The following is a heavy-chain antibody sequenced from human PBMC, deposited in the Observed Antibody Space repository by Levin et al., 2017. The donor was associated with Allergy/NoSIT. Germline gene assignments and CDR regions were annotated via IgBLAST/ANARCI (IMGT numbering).Heavy chain of an antibody. Sequence: GESLKISCKASGYTFTSYGISWVRQAPGQGLEWMGWISAYNGNTNYAQKLQGRVTMTTDTSTSTAYMELRSLRSDDTAVYYCARFPVNYDYVWGPYGMDGWGQGTTVTVSS. CDR2: ISAYNGNT. CDR3: ARFPVNYDYVWGPYGMDG. V-gene: IGHV1-18*01. D-gene: IGHD3-16*01. J-gene: IGHJ6*02. CDR1: GYTFTSYG.